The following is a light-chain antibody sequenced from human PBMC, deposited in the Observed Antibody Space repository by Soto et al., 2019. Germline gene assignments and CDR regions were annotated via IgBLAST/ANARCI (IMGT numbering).Light chain of an antibody. V-gene: IGLV1-44*01. J-gene: IGLJ3*02. CDR1: SSNIGSNT. Sequence: QSVLPQPPSASGTPGQRVTISCSGSSSNIGSNTVNWYQQLPGTAPKLLIYSNNQRPSGVPDRFSGSKSGTSASLAISGLQSEDEADYYGAAWDDSLNGWVFGGGTQLTVL. CDR3: AAWDDSLNGWV. CDR2: SNN.